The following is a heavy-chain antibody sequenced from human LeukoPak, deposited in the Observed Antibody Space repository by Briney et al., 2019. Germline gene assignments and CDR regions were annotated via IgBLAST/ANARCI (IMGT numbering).Heavy chain of an antibody. CDR1: GYTFTGYY. D-gene: IGHD6-6*01. J-gene: IGHJ4*02. Sequence: ASVKVSCKASGYTFTGYYMHWVRQAPGQGLEWMGWINPNSGGTNYAQKFQGRVTMNRDTSISTAYMERSRLRSDDTAVYYCRTVEYSSSGNFDYWGQGTLVTVSS. CDR2: INPNSGGT. V-gene: IGHV1-2*02. CDR3: RTVEYSSSGNFDY.